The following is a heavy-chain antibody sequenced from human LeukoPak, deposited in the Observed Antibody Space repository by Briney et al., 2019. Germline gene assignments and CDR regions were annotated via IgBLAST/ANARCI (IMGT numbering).Heavy chain of an antibody. D-gene: IGHD6-19*01. J-gene: IGHJ4*02. CDR2: ISAYNGNT. CDR3: ARVSPGYSSGWCFDY. Sequence: GASVKVSCKASGYTFTSYGISWVRQAPGQGLEWMGWISAYNGNTNYAQKLQGRVTMTTDTSTSTAYMELRSLRSDDTAVYYCARVSPGYSSGWCFDYWGQGTPVTVSS. V-gene: IGHV1-18*01. CDR1: GYTFTSYG.